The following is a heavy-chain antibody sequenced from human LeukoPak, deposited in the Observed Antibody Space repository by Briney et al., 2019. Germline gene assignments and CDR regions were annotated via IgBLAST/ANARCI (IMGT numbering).Heavy chain of an antibody. J-gene: IGHJ3*02. CDR2: IIPIFGTA. D-gene: IGHD3-10*01. Sequence: SVKVSCKASGGTFSSYAISWVRQAPGQGLEWMGGIIPIFGTANYAQKSQGRVTITTDESTSTAYMELSSLRSEDTAVYYCASARRGTAGAFDIWGQGTMVTVSS. V-gene: IGHV1-69*05. CDR3: ASARRGTAGAFDI. CDR1: GGTFSSYA.